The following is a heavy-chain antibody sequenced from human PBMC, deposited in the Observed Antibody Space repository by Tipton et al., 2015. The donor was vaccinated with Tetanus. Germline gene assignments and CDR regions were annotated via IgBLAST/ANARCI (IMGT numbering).Heavy chain of an antibody. CDR1: GASFSDYY. CDR2: INHSGST. J-gene: IGHJ4*02. D-gene: IGHD2-2*01. V-gene: IGHV4-34*01. Sequence: TLSLTCAVYGASFSDYYWSWIRQAPGKGLEWIGEINHSGSTNHNPSLKSRVTLSVDTSKNQFSLKLNSVTAADTAIYYCAREVPAAGHFDSWGQGTLVTVSS. CDR3: AREVPAAGHFDS.